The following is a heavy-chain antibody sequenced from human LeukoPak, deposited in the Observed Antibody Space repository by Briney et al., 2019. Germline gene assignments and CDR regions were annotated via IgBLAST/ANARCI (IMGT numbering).Heavy chain of an antibody. D-gene: IGHD6-19*01. Sequence: GASVTVSCTASGYTFTSYYMHWVRQAPGQGLEWMGIINPSGGSTSYAQKFQGRVTMTRDTSTSTVYMELSSLRSEDTAVYYCARAGRAVAGTMEKFDYWGQGTLVTVSS. CDR3: ARAGRAVAGTMEKFDY. CDR2: INPSGGST. V-gene: IGHV1-46*01. CDR1: GYTFTSYY. J-gene: IGHJ4*02.